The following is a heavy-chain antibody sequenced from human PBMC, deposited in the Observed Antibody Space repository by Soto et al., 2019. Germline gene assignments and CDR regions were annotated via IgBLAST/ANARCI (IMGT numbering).Heavy chain of an antibody. D-gene: IGHD3-10*01. V-gene: IGHV1-69*02. J-gene: IGHJ4*02. CDR3: ASNYGSGYRAFAS. CDR2: VNPILSMS. CDR1: GDTFNFYS. Sequence: QVQLVQSGAEVKSAGSSVKVSCKASGDTFNFYSINWVRQAPGLGLEWVGRVNPILSMSNYAQRFQGRVTXTXDXXTGTAYMELRSLRSEDTAIYYCASNYGSGYRAFASWGQGALVTVSS.